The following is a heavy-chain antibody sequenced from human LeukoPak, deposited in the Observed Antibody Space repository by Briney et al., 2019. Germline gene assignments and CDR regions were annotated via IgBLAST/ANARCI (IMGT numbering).Heavy chain of an antibody. J-gene: IGHJ4*02. V-gene: IGHV4-30-4*01. Sequence: PSQTLSLTCTVSGGSISSGDYYWSWIRQPPGKGLEWIGDIYYSGSTYYNPSLKSRVTISVDTSKNQFSLKLSSVTAADTAVYYCARQIGDLGYCSGGSCYYFDYWGQGTLVTVSS. D-gene: IGHD2-15*01. CDR3: ARQIGDLGYCSGGSCYYFDY. CDR2: IYYSGST. CDR1: GGSISSGDYY.